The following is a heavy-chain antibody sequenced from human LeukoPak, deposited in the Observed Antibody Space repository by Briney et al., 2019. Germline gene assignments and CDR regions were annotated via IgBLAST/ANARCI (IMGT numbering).Heavy chain of an antibody. CDR1: GFTLRSCG. CDR2: MTYDGITT. Sequence: PGGSLRLSCAASGFTLRSCGMHWVRQAPGKGLEGVAVMTYDGITTYFDDSVKGRFTISRDTSKSMLYLQMNSLRPEDTAVYYCVKEQSSGNYRTADFWGQGTLVTVSS. CDR3: VKEQSSGNYRTADF. V-gene: IGHV3-30*18. D-gene: IGHD3-10*01. J-gene: IGHJ4*02.